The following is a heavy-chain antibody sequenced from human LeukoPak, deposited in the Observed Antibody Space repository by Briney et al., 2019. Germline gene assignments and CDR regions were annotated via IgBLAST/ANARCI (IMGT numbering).Heavy chain of an antibody. V-gene: IGHV3-30*02. J-gene: IGHJ4*02. CDR2: IRYDGSNK. D-gene: IGHD4-23*01. CDR1: GFTFTSHS. CDR3: ASSVRYGGNLDY. Sequence: GGSLRLSCAASGFTFTSHSMNWVRQAPGKGLEWVAFIRYDGSNKYYADSVKGRFTISRDNSKNTLYLQMNSLRAEDTAVYYCASSVRYGGNLDYWGQGTLVTVSS.